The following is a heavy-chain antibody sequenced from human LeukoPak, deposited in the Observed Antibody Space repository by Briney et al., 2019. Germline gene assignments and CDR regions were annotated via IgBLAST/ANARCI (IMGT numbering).Heavy chain of an antibody. CDR3: ARSPYGGNSNDY. Sequence: GGSLRLSCAASGFTFSSYWMHWVRQAPGKGLVWVSSISSSSSYIYYADSVKGRFTISRDNAKNSLYLQMNSLRAEDTAVYYCARSPYGGNSNDYWGQGTLVTVSS. J-gene: IGHJ4*02. CDR1: GFTFSSYW. V-gene: IGHV3-21*01. CDR2: ISSSSSYI. D-gene: IGHD4-23*01.